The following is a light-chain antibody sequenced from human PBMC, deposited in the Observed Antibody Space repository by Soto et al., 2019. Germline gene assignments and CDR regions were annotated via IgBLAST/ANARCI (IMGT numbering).Light chain of an antibody. CDR1: SSDIGGYNY. J-gene: IGLJ1*01. Sequence: QSALTQPASVSGSPGQSITISCAGTSSDIGGYNYVSWYQQHPGKAPKVMIYEVSNRPSGVSNRFSGSKSGNTASLTISGLQAEDEADYYCSSHTSSSTLYVFGSGTKLTVL. CDR2: EVS. CDR3: SSHTSSSTLYV. V-gene: IGLV2-14*01.